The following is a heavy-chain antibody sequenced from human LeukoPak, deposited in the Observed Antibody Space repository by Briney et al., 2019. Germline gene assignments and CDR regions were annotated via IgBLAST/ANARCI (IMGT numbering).Heavy chain of an antibody. J-gene: IGHJ6*03. V-gene: IGHV4-39*07. CDR2: IYYSGST. Sequence: SETLSLTCTVSGGSISSSSYYWGWIRQPPGKGLEWIGSIYYSGSTYYNPSLKSRVTISVDTSKNQFSLKLSSVTAADTAVYYCARDKDCSSTSCHYYYYYMDVWGKGTTVTVSS. CDR1: GGSISSSSYY. CDR3: ARDKDCSSTSCHYYYYYMDV. D-gene: IGHD2-2*01.